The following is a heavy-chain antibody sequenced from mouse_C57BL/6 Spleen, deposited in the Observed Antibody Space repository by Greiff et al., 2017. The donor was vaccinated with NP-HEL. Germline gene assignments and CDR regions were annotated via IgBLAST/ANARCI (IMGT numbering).Heavy chain of an antibody. CDR3: TRSKDSSYARDY. Sequence: EVKVEESGTVLARPGASVKMSCKTSGYTFTSYWMHWVKQRPGQGLDWIGAIYPGNSDTSYNQKFKGKAKLTAVTSASTAYMELSSLTNEDSAVYYCTRSKDSSYARDYWGQGTSVTVSS. V-gene: IGHV1-5*01. CDR2: IYPGNSDT. J-gene: IGHJ4*01. CDR1: GYTFTSYW.